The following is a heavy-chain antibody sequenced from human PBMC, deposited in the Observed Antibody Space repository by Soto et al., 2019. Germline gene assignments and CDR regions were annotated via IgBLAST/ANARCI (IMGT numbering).Heavy chain of an antibody. J-gene: IGHJ6*03. V-gene: IGHV1-2*04. Sequence: QVQLVQSGAEVKKPGASVKVSCKASGYAFSQFYIHWMRQAPGQGLEWMGWINPNSGSTKFAQNFQGWVTMTRDTSNKTVYMELSGLRSDATAVYYCARESGGTTDTFDYYYFNMCDWGKGTTVTVSS. CDR3: ARESGGTTDTFDYYYFNMCD. CDR1: GYAFSQFY. CDR2: INPNSGST. D-gene: IGHD4-17*01.